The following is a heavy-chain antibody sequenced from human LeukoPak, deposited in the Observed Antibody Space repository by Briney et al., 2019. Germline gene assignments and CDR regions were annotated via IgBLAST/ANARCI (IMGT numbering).Heavy chain of an antibody. V-gene: IGHV1-2*02. CDR1: GYTFTGYY. CDR3: ASTTGLDH. D-gene: IGHD1-1*01. Sequence: ASVKVSCTASGYTFTGYYMHWVRQAPGQGLEWMGWINPISGGTNYAQRSQGRVTMTRDTPSSTAYMELSRLRSDDTAMFYCASTTGLDHWGEGTLVTVSS. J-gene: IGHJ5*02. CDR2: INPISGGT.